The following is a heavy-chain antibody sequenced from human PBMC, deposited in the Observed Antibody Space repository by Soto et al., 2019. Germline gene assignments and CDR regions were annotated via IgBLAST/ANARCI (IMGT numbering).Heavy chain of an antibody. J-gene: IGHJ4*02. CDR3: ARYIVTTATGEGFDY. CDR2: MNPKNDDT. Sequence: ASVKVSCKASGYTFTSYDINWVRQATGQGLEWMGWMNPKNDDTGFAQKFQGRLTMTRDTSINTAYMELNSLTSEDTAVYYCARYIVTTATGEGFDYWGQGTLVTVSS. CDR1: GYTFTSYD. V-gene: IGHV1-8*02. D-gene: IGHD5-12*01.